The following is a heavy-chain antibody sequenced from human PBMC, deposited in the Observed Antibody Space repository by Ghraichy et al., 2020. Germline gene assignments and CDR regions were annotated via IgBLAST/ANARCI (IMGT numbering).Heavy chain of an antibody. D-gene: IGHD3-10*02. J-gene: IGHJ6*02. CDR3: VKDAVVRGPLPNYNYYTESGMDV. V-gene: IGHV3-64D*06. CDR1: GFAFSSRA. Sequence: GGSLRLSCSASGFAFSSRAMHWVRQAPGKGLESVSVISSNGGNTYYADSVKGRFTISRDNSKNTLYLQMSSLRADDTAVYSCVKDAVVRGPLPNYNYYTESGMDVWGQRTTVTVSS. CDR2: ISSNGGNT.